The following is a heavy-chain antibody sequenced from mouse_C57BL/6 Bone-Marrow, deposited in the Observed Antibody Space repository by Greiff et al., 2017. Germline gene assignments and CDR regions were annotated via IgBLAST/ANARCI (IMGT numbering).Heavy chain of an antibody. CDR1: GYTFTSYW. J-gene: IGHJ3*01. D-gene: IGHD2-4*01. CDR3: AIICSDYDGFAY. CDR2: IDPSDSST. V-gene: IGHV1-69*01. Sequence: VQLQQPGAELVMPGASVKLSCKASGYTFTSYWMHWVKQRPGQGLEWIGEIDPSDSSTNYNQKFKGKYTLTVDQSSSTAYMQLSSLTSEFSAVXYCAIICSDYDGFAYWGQGTLVTVSA.